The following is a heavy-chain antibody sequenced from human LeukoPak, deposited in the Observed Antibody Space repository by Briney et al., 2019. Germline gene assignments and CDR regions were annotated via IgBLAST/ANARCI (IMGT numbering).Heavy chain of an antibody. J-gene: IGHJ4*02. CDR2: IWYDGSNK. CDR3: AKDQDHDYGDYGWVDY. CDR1: GFTFGSYG. D-gene: IGHD4-17*01. V-gene: IGHV3-33*06. Sequence: GGSLRLSCAASGFTFGSYGMHWVRQAPGKGLEWVAVIWYDGSNKYYADSVKGRFTISRDNSKNTLYLQMNSLRAEDTAVYYCAKDQDHDYGDYGWVDYWGQGTLVTVSS.